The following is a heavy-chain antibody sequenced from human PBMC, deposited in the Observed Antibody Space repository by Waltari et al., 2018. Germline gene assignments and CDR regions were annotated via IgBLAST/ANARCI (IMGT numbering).Heavy chain of an antibody. D-gene: IGHD3-9*01. V-gene: IGHV4-39*07. CDR3: ARLSLTGYFDY. CDR2: IYYSGST. CDR1: GGSLSSSSYY. Sequence: QLQLQESGPGLVKPSETLSLTCTVSGGSLSSSSYYLGWIRQPPGKGLEWIGSIYYSGSTYYNPSLKSRVTISVDTSKNQFSLKLSSVTAADTAVYYCARLSLTGYFDYWGQGTLVTVSS. J-gene: IGHJ4*02.